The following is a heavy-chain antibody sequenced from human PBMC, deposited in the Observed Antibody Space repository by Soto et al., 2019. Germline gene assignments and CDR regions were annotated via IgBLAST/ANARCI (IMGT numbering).Heavy chain of an antibody. D-gene: IGHD3-9*01. CDR1: GFPFSDYY. CDR3: ARRRPTGYYNY. V-gene: IGHV3-11*05. CDR2: IGGSSSYT. J-gene: IGHJ4*02. Sequence: QVQLVESGGDLVKPGGSLRLSCAASGFPFSDYYMSWIRQAPGKGLEWVSSIGGSSSYTNNADSVKGRFTISRDNAKNSPYLQMNSLSAEDTAVYYCARRRPTGYYNYWGQGTLVTVSA.